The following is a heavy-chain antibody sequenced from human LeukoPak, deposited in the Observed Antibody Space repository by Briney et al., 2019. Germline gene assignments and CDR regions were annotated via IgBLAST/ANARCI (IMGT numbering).Heavy chain of an antibody. Sequence: PGGSLRLSCAASGFTFSDYYMSWIRQAPGKGLEWVSYISSSGSTIYYADSVKGRFTISRDNSKNTLYLQMNSLRAEDTAVYYCAKVSSSGPLDYWGQGTLVTVSS. CDR1: GFTFSDYY. J-gene: IGHJ4*02. CDR2: ISSSGSTI. CDR3: AKVSSSGPLDY. V-gene: IGHV3-11*01. D-gene: IGHD6-6*01.